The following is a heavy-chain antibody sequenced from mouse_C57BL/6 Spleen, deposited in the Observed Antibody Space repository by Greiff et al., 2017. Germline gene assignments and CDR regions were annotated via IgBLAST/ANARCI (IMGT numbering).Heavy chain of an antibody. V-gene: IGHV1-55*01. Sequence: VQLQQPGAELVKPGASVKMSCKASGYTFTSYWITWVKQRPGQGLEWIGDIYPGSGSTNYNEKFKSKATLTVDTSSSTAYMQLSSLTSEDSAVYYCARGNYYDYDVNWYFDVWGTGTTVTVSS. CDR3: ARGNYYDYDVNWYFDV. D-gene: IGHD2-4*01. CDR2: IYPGSGST. J-gene: IGHJ1*03. CDR1: GYTFTSYW.